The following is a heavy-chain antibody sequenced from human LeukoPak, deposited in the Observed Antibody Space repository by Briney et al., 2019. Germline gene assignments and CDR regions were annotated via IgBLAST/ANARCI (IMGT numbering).Heavy chain of an antibody. CDR2: IKHDGSEQ. D-gene: IGHD1-26*01. J-gene: IGHJ4*01. CDR3: KSGGAAPGSFDY. Sequence: GGSLRLSCAASGFTFTTYWMSWMRQAPGKGLQWVANIKHDGSEQYYVDSVKGRFTISRDNAKNSLFLQMNSLGVEDTAVYYCKSGGAAPGSFDYWGHGALITVSS. CDR1: GFTFTTYW. V-gene: IGHV3-7*01.